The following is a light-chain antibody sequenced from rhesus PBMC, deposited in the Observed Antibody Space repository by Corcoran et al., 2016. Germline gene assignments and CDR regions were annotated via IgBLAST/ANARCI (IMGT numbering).Light chain of an antibody. CDR2: LVS. J-gene: IGKJ4*01. CDR1: QRLLHSDGYTY. V-gene: IGKV2-78*01. Sequence: DIVMTQTPLSLPVIPGEPASISCRSSQRLLHSDGYTYLDWYLQKPGHSPQLLIYLVSKRASGVPFRFSGSGSGTDFTLKISRVEAEDVGIYYCMQGTQFPPTFGGGTKVEIK. CDR3: MQGTQFPPT.